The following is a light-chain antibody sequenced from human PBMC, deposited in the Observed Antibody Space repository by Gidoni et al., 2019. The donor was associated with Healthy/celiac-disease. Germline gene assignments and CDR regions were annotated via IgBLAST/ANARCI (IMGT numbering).Light chain of an antibody. V-gene: IGKV1-39*01. CDR2: AAS. CDR3: QQSYSTPRYT. Sequence: DIQRIQSPSSLSASVGDRVTITCRASQSISSYLNWYQQKPGKAPKLLIYAASSLQSGVPSRFSGSGSGTDFTLTISSLQPEDFATYYCQQSYSTPRYTFGHGTKLEIK. J-gene: IGKJ2*01. CDR1: QSISSY.